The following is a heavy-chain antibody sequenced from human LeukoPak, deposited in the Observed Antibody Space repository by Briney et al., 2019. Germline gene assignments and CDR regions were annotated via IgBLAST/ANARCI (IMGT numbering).Heavy chain of an antibody. CDR2: INPNSGGT. CDR3: ARLDTAMVLYSFDY. CDR1: GYTFTGYY. Sequence: GASVKVSCMASGYTFTGYYMHWVRQAPGQGLEWMGWINPNSGGTNYAQKFQGRVTMTRDTSISTAYMELSRLRSDDTAVYYCARLDTAMVLYSFDYWGQGTLVTVSS. V-gene: IGHV1-2*02. J-gene: IGHJ4*02. D-gene: IGHD5-18*01.